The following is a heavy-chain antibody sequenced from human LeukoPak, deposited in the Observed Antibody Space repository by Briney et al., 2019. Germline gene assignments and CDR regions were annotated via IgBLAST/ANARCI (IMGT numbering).Heavy chain of an antibody. V-gene: IGHV3-11*01. D-gene: IGHD1-26*01. Sequence: GGSLRLSCAASGFTFSDYYMSWIRQAPGKGLEWVSYISSSGSTIYYADSVKGRFTISRDNAKNSLYLQMNSLRAEDTAVYYCARDRSVSEWELREISDYWGQGTLVTVSS. CDR1: GFTFSDYY. J-gene: IGHJ4*02. CDR2: ISSSGSTI. CDR3: ARDRSVSEWELREISDY.